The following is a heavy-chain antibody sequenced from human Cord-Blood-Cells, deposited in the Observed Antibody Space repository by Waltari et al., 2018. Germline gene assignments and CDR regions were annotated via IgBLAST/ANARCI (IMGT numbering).Heavy chain of an antibody. CDR2: INPNSGGT. J-gene: IGHJ4*02. Sequence: QVQLVQSGAEVKKPGASVKVSCKASGYTFTGYYMHWVRQAPGQGLEWMGWINPNSGGTNDAQKFQGWVTMTRDTSISTAYMELSRLRPDDTAVYYCARGSEVGIYYFDYWGQGTLVTVSS. V-gene: IGHV1-2*04. CDR3: ARGSEVGIYYFDY. CDR1: GYTFTGYY. D-gene: IGHD2-21*01.